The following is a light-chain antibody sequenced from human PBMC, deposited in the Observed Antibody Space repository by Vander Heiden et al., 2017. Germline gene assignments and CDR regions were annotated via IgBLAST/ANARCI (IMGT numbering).Light chain of an antibody. CDR3: QHYNGNSRA. Sequence: DIQMTQSPSTLYASVGDRVTITCRASQSVNRWLAWYQQKSGKAPKLLIYKTFNLGSGVPSRFRGSGFETEFTLTISSLQPDDFATYYCQHYNGNSRAFGQGTKVEV. V-gene: IGKV1-5*03. CDR1: QSVNRW. J-gene: IGKJ1*01. CDR2: KTF.